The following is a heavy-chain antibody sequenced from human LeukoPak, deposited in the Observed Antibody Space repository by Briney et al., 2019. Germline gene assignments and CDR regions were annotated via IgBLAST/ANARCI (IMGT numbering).Heavy chain of an antibody. CDR3: ARDWSGLFDH. J-gene: IGHJ5*02. CDR1: GGTFSSYA. CDR2: IIPIFGTA. Sequence: SVTVSCKASGGTFSSYAISWVRQAPGQGLEWMGGIIPIFGTANYAQKFQGRVTITADESTSTAYMELSSLRSEDTAVYYCARDWSGLFDHWGQGTLVTVSS. D-gene: IGHD3-3*01. V-gene: IGHV1-69*13.